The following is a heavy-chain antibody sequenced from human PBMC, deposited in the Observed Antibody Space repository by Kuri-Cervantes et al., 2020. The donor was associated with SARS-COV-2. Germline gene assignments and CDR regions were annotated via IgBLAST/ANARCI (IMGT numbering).Heavy chain of an antibody. D-gene: IGHD4-17*01. Sequence: GESLKISCAASGFTFSDYYMSWIRQAPGKGLEWVSYISSSGSTIYYADSVKGRFTISRDNAKNSLYLQMNSLRDEDTAVYYCASWPVTYPTTFDIWGQGTMVTVSS. CDR3: ASWPVTYPTTFDI. CDR1: GFTFSDYY. V-gene: IGHV3-11*04. CDR2: ISSSGSTI. J-gene: IGHJ3*02.